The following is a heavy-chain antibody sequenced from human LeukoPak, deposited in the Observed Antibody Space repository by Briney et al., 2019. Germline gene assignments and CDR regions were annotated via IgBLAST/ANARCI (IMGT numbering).Heavy chain of an antibody. D-gene: IGHD6-6*01. CDR2: INHSGST. Sequence: SETLSLTCAVYGGSFSGYYWSWIRQPPGKGLEWIGEINHSGSTNYNPSLKSRVTISVDTSKSQFSLKLSSVTAADTAVYYCARLKGVAARRAAIDYWGQGTLVTVSS. CDR1: GGSFSGYY. V-gene: IGHV4-34*01. CDR3: ARLKGVAARRAAIDY. J-gene: IGHJ4*02.